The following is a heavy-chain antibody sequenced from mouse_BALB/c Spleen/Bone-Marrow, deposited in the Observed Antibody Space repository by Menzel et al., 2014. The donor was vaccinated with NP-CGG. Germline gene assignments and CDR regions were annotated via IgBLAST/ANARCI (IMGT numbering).Heavy chain of an antibody. CDR3: TRTYEYFDY. CDR2: IYPSDNYT. CDR1: GYTFTSYW. D-gene: IGHD2-3*01. J-gene: IGHJ2*01. V-gene: IGHV1-69*02. Sequence: VQLQQSGAELVRPGASVKLSCKTSGYTFTSYWINWAKQRPGQGLEWIGNIYPSDNYTNYNQKFKDKATLTVDISSTTAYMQLSSPTSEDSAVYYCTRTYEYFDYWGQGTTLTVSS.